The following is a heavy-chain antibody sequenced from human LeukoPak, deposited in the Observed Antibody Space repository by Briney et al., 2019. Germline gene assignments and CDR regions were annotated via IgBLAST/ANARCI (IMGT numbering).Heavy chain of an antibody. V-gene: IGHV1-8*01. CDR1: GYTFTSYD. CDR2: MNPNSGNT. Sequence: ASVKVSCKASGYTFTSYDINWVRQATGQGLEWMGWMNPNSGNTGYAQKFQGRVTMTRNTSISTAYMELSSLRSEDTAVYYCARDYSSGWPEDYWGQGTLVTVFS. CDR3: ARDYSSGWPEDY. J-gene: IGHJ4*02. D-gene: IGHD6-19*01.